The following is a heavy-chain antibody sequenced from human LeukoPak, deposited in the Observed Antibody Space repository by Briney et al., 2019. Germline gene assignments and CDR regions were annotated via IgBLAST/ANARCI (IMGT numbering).Heavy chain of an antibody. CDR2: ISGSGGST. CDR1: GFTFSSYA. J-gene: IGHJ3*02. Sequence: GGSLRLSCAASGFTFSSYAMSWVRQARGKGLEWVSAISGSGGSTYYADSVKGRFTISRDNSKNTLYLQMNSLRAEDTAVYYCAKDPTYSSSWYDAFDIWGQGTMVTVSS. CDR3: AKDPTYSSSWYDAFDI. V-gene: IGHV3-23*01. D-gene: IGHD6-13*01.